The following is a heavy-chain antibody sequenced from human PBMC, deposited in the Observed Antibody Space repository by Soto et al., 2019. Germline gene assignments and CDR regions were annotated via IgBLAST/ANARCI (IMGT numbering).Heavy chain of an antibody. D-gene: IGHD6-6*01. Sequence: QVQLVQSGAEVKKPGSSVKVSCKASGGTFSSYAISWVRQAPGQGLEWMGGIIPIFGTANYAQKFQGRVTITADESTSTAYMELSSLRSEDTAVYYCARSSAARLVQYYYYGMDVWGQGTTVTVSS. CDR2: IIPIFGTA. V-gene: IGHV1-69*01. CDR3: ARSSAARLVQYYYYGMDV. J-gene: IGHJ6*02. CDR1: GGTFSSYA.